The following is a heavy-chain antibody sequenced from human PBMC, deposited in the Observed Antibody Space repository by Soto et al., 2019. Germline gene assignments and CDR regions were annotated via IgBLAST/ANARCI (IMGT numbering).Heavy chain of an antibody. CDR3: ARDVGGDGYNLFYYYGMDV. J-gene: IGHJ6*02. CDR1: GFTFSSYA. Sequence: PGGSLRLSCAASGFTFSSYAMHWVRQAPGKGLEWVAVISYDGSNKYYADSVKGRFTISRDNSKDTLYLQMNSLRAEDTAVYYCARDVGGDGYNLFYYYGMDVWGQGTTVTVSS. D-gene: IGHD5-12*01. CDR2: ISYDGSNK. V-gene: IGHV3-30-3*01.